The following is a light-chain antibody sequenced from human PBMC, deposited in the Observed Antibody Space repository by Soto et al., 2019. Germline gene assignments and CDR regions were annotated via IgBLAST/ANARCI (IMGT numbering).Light chain of an antibody. Sequence: DIQMTQSQSSLSASVGDRGTRTCRASQFSSHFLAWYQHKPGKVAKHLIYAASILQSGVPPRFSGRGSGTDVTLTISSLQPEDVATYYCQKYNSVPRTFGQGTNVEL. CDR2: AAS. V-gene: IGKV1-27*01. CDR3: QKYNSVPRT. J-gene: IGKJ1*01. CDR1: QFSSHF.